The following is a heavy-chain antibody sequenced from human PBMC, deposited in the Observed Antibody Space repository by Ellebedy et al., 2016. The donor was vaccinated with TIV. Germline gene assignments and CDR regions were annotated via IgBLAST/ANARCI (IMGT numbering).Heavy chain of an antibody. D-gene: IGHD2-15*01. CDR3: ARDVVPVGVYCSGGSCHEDY. J-gene: IGHJ4*02. CDR2: INPNSGGT. Sequence: AASVKVSCKASGYTFTGYYMHWVRQAPGPGLEWMGWINPNSGGTNYAQKFQGRVTMTRDTSIRTAYMELSRLRSDGTAVYYCARDVVPVGVYCSGGSCHEDYWGQGTLVTVSS. V-gene: IGHV1-2*02. CDR1: GYTFTGYY.